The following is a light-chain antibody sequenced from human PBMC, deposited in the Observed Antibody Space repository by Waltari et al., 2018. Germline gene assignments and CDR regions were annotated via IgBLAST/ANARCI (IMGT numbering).Light chain of an antibody. J-gene: IGKJ4*01. V-gene: IGKV4-1*01. CDR1: QSVFHTNNKNY. CDR2: WAS. Sequence: DIVMTQSPDSLAVSLGERATISCKSSQSVFHTNNKNYLAWYQQKPGQPPRLLFYWASTRESGVPDRFSGSGSGTDFTLAISSMQAEDVAIYFCQQYYSSPLTFGGGTKVEIK. CDR3: QQYYSSPLT.